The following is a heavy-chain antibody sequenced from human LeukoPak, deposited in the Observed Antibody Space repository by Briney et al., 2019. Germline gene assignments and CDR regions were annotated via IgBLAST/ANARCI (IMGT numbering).Heavy chain of an antibody. J-gene: IGHJ6*03. D-gene: IGHD6-6*01. CDR1: GYSISSGYY. Sequence: PSETLSLTCTVSGYSISSGYYWSWIRQPPGKGLEWIGEINHSGSTNYNPSLKSRVTISVDTSKNQFSLKLSSVTAADTAVYYCARIWGRPYSSSSDIVGPDGYYYYYMDVWGKGTTVTVSS. V-gene: IGHV4-34*01. CDR2: INHSGST. CDR3: ARIWGRPYSSSSDIVGPDGYYYYYMDV.